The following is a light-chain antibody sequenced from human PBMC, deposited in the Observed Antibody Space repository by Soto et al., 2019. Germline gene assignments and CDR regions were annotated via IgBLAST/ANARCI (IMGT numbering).Light chain of an antibody. CDR1: QDIAIY. CDR3: HQYTNWPPWP. CDR2: TAS. Sequence: IQLNQSPASLSASVGDRVTFTCRASQDIAIYLAWYQQKPGEAPNLLIHTASTLHGGVPSRFSGSGSGTDFTLTITSLQAEDFAVYYCHQYTNWPPWPFGQGTKVDVK. V-gene: IGKV1-9*01. J-gene: IGKJ1*01.